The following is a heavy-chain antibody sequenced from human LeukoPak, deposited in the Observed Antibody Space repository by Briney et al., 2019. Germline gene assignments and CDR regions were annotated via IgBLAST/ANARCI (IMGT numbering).Heavy chain of an antibody. Sequence: GGSLRLSCAASGFTFSSYVMGWVRQAPGKGLEWVSGICGSGKNIYYADSVKGRFTISRDNSKNTLYLQMNSLRADDTAVYYCAKDRGYFEVFDYWGQGTLVTVSS. D-gene: IGHD3-9*01. CDR2: ICGSGKNI. CDR1: GFTFSSYV. V-gene: IGHV3-23*01. J-gene: IGHJ4*02. CDR3: AKDRGYFEVFDY.